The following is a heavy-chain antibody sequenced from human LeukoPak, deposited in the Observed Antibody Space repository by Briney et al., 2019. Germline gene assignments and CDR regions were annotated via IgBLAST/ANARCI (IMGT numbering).Heavy chain of an antibody. J-gene: IGHJ3*02. CDR2: ISGSSCST. V-gene: IGHV3-23*01. Sequence: GGSLRLSCAASAFTFSSYAMSWVRQSPGKGLECVSGISGSSCSTYYADSVKGRFTISRDNSKNTLYLQMNSLRAEDTAVYYCAKVDRTGLDAFDIWGQGTMVTVSS. D-gene: IGHD7-27*01. CDR1: AFTFSSYA. CDR3: AKVDRTGLDAFDI.